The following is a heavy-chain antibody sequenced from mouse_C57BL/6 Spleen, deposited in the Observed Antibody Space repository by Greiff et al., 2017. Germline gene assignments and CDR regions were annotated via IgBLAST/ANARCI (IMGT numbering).Heavy chain of an antibody. CDR1: GYTFTDYY. CDR3: ASLWDFDY. CDR2: INPNNGGT. D-gene: IGHD1-1*01. V-gene: IGHV1-26*01. Sequence: EVQLQQSGPELVKPGASVKISCKASGYTFTDYYMNWVKQSQGKSLEWIGDINPNNGGTSYNQKFKGKATLTVDKSSSTAYMELRSLTSEDSAVYYCASLWDFDYWGQGTTLTVSS. J-gene: IGHJ2*01.